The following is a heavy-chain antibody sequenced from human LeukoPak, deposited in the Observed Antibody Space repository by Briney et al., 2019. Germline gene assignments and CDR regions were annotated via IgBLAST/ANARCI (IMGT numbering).Heavy chain of an antibody. D-gene: IGHD2-21*02. V-gene: IGHV3-48*04. CDR1: GFTFSSYS. CDR3: ARADWLVTTMSDVFDI. J-gene: IGHJ3*02. Sequence: GGSLRLSCTASGFTFSSYSMNWVRQAPGKGLEWVSYISSSSGTIYYADSVKGRFTISRDSAKNSLYLQMNSLRAEDTAVYYCARADWLVTTMSDVFDIWGQGTMVTVSS. CDR2: ISSSSGTI.